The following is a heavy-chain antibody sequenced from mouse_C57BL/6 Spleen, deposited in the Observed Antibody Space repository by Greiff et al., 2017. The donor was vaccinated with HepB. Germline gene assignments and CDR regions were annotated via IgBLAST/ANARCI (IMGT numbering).Heavy chain of an antibody. D-gene: IGHD2-10*01. CDR1: GYTFTSYG. CDR2: IYPRSGDT. V-gene: IGHV1-81*01. Sequence: QVQLKESGAELARPGASVKLSCKASGYTFTSYGISWVKQRTGQGLEWIGEIYPRSGDTNYNEKFKGKATLTADKSSSTAYMELRSLTSEDSAVYFCAAYYGSYGEFDDWGKGTPVTVSA. J-gene: IGHJ3*01. CDR3: AAYYGSYGEFDD.